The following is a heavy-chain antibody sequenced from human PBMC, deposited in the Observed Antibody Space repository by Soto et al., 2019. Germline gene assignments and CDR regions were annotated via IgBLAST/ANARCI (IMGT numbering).Heavy chain of an antibody. CDR3: AKANGVVVTTFYPQYNWFDP. CDR2: MNPNSGNT. J-gene: IGHJ5*02. V-gene: IGHV1-8*01. CDR1: GYTFTSYD. D-gene: IGHD2-15*01. Sequence: ASVKVSCKASGYTFTSYDINWVRQATGQGLERMGWMNPNSGNTGYAQKCQGRVTMTRNTSISTAYMELSSLRSEDTAVYYCAKANGVVVTTFYPQYNWFDPWGQGTLVTVS.